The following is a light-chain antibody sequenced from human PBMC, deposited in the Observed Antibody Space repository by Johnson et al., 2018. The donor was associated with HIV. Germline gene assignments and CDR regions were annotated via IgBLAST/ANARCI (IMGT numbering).Light chain of an antibody. Sequence: HSVLTQPPSVSAAPGQKVTISCSGSSSNIGNNYVSWYQQLPGTAPKLLIYENNKRPSGIPDRFSGSKSGTSATLGITGLQTGDEADYYCGTWDSSLIAEVFGTGTKVTVL. CDR1: SSNIGNNY. CDR3: GTWDSSLIAEV. CDR2: ENN. V-gene: IGLV1-51*02. J-gene: IGLJ1*01.